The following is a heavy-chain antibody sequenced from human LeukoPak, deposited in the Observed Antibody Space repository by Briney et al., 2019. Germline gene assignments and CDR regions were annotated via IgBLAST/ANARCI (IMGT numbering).Heavy chain of an antibody. J-gene: IGHJ5*02. Sequence: SETLSLTCTVSGGSICSSSYYWGWIRQPPGKGLGWIGSIYYSGSTYYNPSLKSRVTISVDTSKNQFSLKLSSVTAADTAVYYCARGAITIFAWFDPWGQGTLVTVSS. CDR2: IYYSGST. V-gene: IGHV4-39*07. CDR3: ARGAITIFAWFDP. CDR1: GGSICSSSYY. D-gene: IGHD3-3*01.